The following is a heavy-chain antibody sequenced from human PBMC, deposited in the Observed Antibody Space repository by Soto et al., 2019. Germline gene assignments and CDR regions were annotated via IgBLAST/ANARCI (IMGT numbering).Heavy chain of an antibody. CDR1: GFTFSSYA. V-gene: IGHV3-23*01. CDR3: AKALADYYDSSGYPNYYYYGMDV. Sequence: GGSLRLSCAASGFTFSSYAMSWVRQAPGKGLEWVSAISGSGGSTYYADSVKGRFTISRDNSKNTLYLQMNSLRAEDTAVYYCAKALADYYDSSGYPNYYYYGMDVWGQGTSVTVSS. CDR2: ISGSGGST. D-gene: IGHD3-22*01. J-gene: IGHJ6*02.